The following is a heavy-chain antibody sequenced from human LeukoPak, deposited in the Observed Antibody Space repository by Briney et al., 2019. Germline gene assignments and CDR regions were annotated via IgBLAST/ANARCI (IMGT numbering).Heavy chain of an antibody. D-gene: IGHD3-16*02. Sequence: ASVKVSCKASGYTFTSYGISWVRQAPGQGLEWMGWISAYNGNTNYAQKLQGRVTMTTDTSTSTAYMELRSLRSDDTAVYYCARDRPNYDYVWGSYRLYYFDYWGQGTLVTVSS. J-gene: IGHJ4*02. CDR1: GYTFTSYG. V-gene: IGHV1-18*01. CDR2: ISAYNGNT. CDR3: ARDRPNYDYVWGSYRLYYFDY.